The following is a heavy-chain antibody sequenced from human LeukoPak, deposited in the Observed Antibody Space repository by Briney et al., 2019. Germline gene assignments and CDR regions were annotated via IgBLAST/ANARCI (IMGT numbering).Heavy chain of an antibody. CDR1: GFTFSSYG. J-gene: IGHJ4*02. CDR3: AKGAGYSGSYYASY. V-gene: IGHV3-23*01. Sequence: GGSLRLSCAASGFTFSSYGMHWVRQAPGKGLEWVSAISGSGGSTYYADSVKGRFTISRDNSKNTLYLQMNSLRAEDTAVYYCAKGAGYSGSYYASYWGQGTLVTVSS. D-gene: IGHD1-26*01. CDR2: ISGSGGST.